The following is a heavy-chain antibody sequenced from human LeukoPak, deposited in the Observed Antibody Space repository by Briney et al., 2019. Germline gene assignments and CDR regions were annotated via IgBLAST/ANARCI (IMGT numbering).Heavy chain of an antibody. CDR3: ARLGVAAAGRMGYNWFDP. CDR2: IYTSGST. D-gene: IGHD6-13*01. CDR1: GGSVNSGTYY. Sequence: SETLSLTCTVSGGSVNSGTYYWSWIRQPAGKGLEWIGRIYTSGSTNYNPSLKSRVTISVDTSKNQFSLKLSSVTAADTAVYYCARLGVAAAGRMGYNWFDPWGQGTLVTVSS. V-gene: IGHV4-61*02. J-gene: IGHJ5*02.